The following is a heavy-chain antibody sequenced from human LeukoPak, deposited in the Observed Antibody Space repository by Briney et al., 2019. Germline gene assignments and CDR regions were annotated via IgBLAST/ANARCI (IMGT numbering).Heavy chain of an antibody. CDR3: AIGYCSITSCLTPTDYYYGMDV. CDR1: GYTFTSYG. V-gene: IGHV1-18*01. CDR2: ISAYNGNT. Sequence: ASVKVSCKASGYTFTSYGISWVRQAPGQGLEGMGWISAYNGNTNYAQKLQGRVTMTTDTSTSTAYMELRSLRSDDTAVYYCAIGYCSITSCLTPTDYYYGMDVWGQGTTVTVSS. J-gene: IGHJ6*02. D-gene: IGHD2-2*01.